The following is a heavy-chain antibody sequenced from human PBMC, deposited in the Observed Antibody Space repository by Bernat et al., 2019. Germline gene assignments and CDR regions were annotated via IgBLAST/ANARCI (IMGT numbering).Heavy chain of an antibody. Sequence: QVQLVESGGGVVQPGRSLRLSCAASGFTFSSYAMHWVRQAPGKGMEWVAVISYDGSNKYYADSVKGRFTISRDNSKNTLYLKMNSLRAEDTAVYYCARDQGSSFGGYWGQGTLVTVSS. CDR3: ARDQGSSFGGY. CDR2: ISYDGSNK. V-gene: IGHV3-30-3*01. J-gene: IGHJ4*02. CDR1: GFTFSSYA. D-gene: IGHD6-13*01.